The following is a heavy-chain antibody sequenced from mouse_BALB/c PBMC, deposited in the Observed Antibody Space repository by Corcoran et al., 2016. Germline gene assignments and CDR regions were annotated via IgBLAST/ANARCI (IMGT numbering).Heavy chain of an antibody. D-gene: IGHD4-1*01. V-gene: IGHV4-1*02. J-gene: IGHJ1*01. CDR3: ARNWDWYFNV. Sequence: EVKLLESGGGLVQPGGSLKLSCAASGFDFSRYWMSWVRQAPGKGLEWIGEINSDSSTMNYTPSLKDKFIISRDNAKNTLYLQMSKVRSEDTALYYCARNWDWYFNVWGAGTTVTVSS. CDR2: INSDSSTM. CDR1: GFDFSRYW.